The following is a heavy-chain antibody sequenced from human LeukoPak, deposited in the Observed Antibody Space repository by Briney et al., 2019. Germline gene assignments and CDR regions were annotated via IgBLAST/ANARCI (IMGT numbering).Heavy chain of an antibody. V-gene: IGHV3-7*03. J-gene: IGHJ3*02. Sequence: PGGSLRLSCAASGFTFSSYWMSWVRQAPGKGLEWVANIKQDGSEKYYVDSVKGRFTISRDNAKNSLYLQMNSLRAEDTAVYYCAKVDIVVVPAADDAFDIWGQGTMVTVSS. CDR3: AKVDIVVVPAADDAFDI. D-gene: IGHD2-2*01. CDR2: IKQDGSEK. CDR1: GFTFSSYW.